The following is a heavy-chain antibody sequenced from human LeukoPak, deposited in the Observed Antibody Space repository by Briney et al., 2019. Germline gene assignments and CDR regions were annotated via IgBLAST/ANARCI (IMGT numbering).Heavy chain of an antibody. Sequence: GGSLRLSCAASGFTFSSYAMSWVRQAPGKGLGWVSANSGSGDSTYYADSVKGRFIISRDNSKNTLYLQMNSLRAEDTAVYYCAKPCRSGLSPFDAFDIWGQGTMVTVSS. V-gene: IGHV3-23*01. CDR2: NSGSGDST. D-gene: IGHD6-19*01. CDR1: GFTFSSYA. CDR3: AKPCRSGLSPFDAFDI. J-gene: IGHJ3*02.